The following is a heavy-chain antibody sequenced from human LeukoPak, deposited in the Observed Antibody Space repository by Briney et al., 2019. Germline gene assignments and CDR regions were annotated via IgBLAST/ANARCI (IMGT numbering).Heavy chain of an antibody. CDR1: GGSISSGSYY. V-gene: IGHV4-61*02. CDR2: IYTSGST. D-gene: IGHD5-12*01. CDR3: ARDASGYDWREVWFDP. Sequence: SETLSLTCTVSGGSISSGSYYWSWIRQPAGKGLEWIGRIYTSGSTNYNPSLKSRVTISVDTSKNQFSLKLSSVTAADTAVYYCARDASGYDWREVWFDPWGQGTLVTVSS. J-gene: IGHJ5*02.